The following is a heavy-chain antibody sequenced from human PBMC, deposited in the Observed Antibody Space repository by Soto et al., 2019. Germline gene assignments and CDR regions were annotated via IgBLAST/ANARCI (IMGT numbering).Heavy chain of an antibody. D-gene: IGHD4-17*01. Sequence: GASLKISCKGSGYSFTSYWIGWVRQMPGKGLEWMGIIYPGDSDTRYSPSFQGQVTISADKSISTAYLQGIILKAPDTVMSYRHSRGDLGVAGTSAIDLWGQGTMVTVS. CDR1: GYSFTSYW. CDR3: HSRGDLGVAGTSAIDL. J-gene: IGHJ3*01. CDR2: IYPGDSDT. V-gene: IGHV5-51*01.